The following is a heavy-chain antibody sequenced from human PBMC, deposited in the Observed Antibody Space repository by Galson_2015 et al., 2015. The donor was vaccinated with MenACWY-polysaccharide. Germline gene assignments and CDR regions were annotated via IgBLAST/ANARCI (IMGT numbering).Heavy chain of an antibody. Sequence: SVLVACKASGYTFTSNGISWVRQAPGQGLEWMGWISAYNGNTDNAQKFQGRVTMTTDTTTATAFMKMMSLESDDTAVYSCARDGSSNTAPRPSKYWGQGTLVTVSS. CDR1: GYTFTSNG. J-gene: IGHJ4*02. V-gene: IGHV1-18*01. D-gene: IGHD5-18*01. CDR2: ISAYNGNT. CDR3: ARDGSSNTAPRPSKY.